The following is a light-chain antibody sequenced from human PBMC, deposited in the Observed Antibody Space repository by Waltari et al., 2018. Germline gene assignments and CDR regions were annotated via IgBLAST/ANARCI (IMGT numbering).Light chain of an antibody. V-gene: IGKV1-5*03. CDR1: QSFGSR. J-gene: IGKJ2*01. Sequence: DIHMTQSPSTLSASVGDRVTITCRASQSFGSRLAWYQQKPGKAPRLLIYETSSLQSGVPSRFSGSGSGTEFTLTISSLQPDDFATYYCQHYNGYPYTFGQGTKLEIK. CDR3: QHYNGYPYT. CDR2: ETS.